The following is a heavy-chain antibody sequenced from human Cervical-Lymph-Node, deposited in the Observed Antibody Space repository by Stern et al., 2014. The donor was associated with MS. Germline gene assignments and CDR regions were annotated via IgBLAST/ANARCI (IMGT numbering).Heavy chain of an antibody. D-gene: IGHD3-3*01. J-gene: IGHJ5*02. CDR2: IYEDESS. Sequence: QMQLVQSGSGLVRPSQTLSLTCTVSGGSVSSGGYTLSWLRQPPGKGLEWIGYIYEDESSYYNPSLKSRVTISIDRSKNQFSLRLSSMTAADTALYYCARVVRFLEWVPFDPWGQGILVTVSS. V-gene: IGHV4-30-2*01. CDR1: GGSVSSGGYT. CDR3: ARVVRFLEWVPFDP.